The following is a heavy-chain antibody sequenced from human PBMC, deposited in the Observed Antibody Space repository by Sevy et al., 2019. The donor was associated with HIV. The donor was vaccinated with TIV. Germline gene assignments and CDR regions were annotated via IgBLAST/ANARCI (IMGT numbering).Heavy chain of an antibody. CDR3: PRDLPHSATTVAHFDC. D-gene: IGHD4-17*01. V-gene: IGHV3-48*03. CDR2: ISNSGTSM. CDR1: GFTFSSYE. J-gene: IGHJ4*02. Sequence: GGSLRLSCVASGFTFSSYEMNWVRQAPGKGLEWVSYISNSGTSMYYSDSVKGRFTISRENARNSRYLQMNSLGAEATAVYYCPRDLPHSATTVAHFDCWGQGTLVTVSS.